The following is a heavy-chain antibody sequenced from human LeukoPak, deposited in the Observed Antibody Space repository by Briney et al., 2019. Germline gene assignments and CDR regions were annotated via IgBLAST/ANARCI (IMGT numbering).Heavy chain of an antibody. Sequence: GGSLRLSCAASGFTFSSYSMNWVRQAPGKGLESVSSISSRSTYIYYADSVKGRFTISRDNAKNSLFLQMNSLRAEDTALYYCARELLDGSGSTPFDYWGQGTLVTVSS. D-gene: IGHD3-10*01. CDR2: ISSRSTYI. J-gene: IGHJ4*02. CDR1: GFTFSSYS. CDR3: ARELLDGSGSTPFDY. V-gene: IGHV3-21*01.